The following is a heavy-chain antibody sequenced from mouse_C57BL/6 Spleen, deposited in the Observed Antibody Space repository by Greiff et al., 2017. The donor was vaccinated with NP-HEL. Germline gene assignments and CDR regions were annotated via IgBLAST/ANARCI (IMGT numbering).Heavy chain of an antibody. D-gene: IGHD1-1*01. J-gene: IGHJ4*01. CDR3: ARWNTTDGDYYAMDY. CDR2: IDPSDSYT. Sequence: VQLQQSGAELVMPGASVKLSCKASGYTFTSYWMHWVKQRPGQGLEWIGEIDPSDSYTNYNQKFKGKSTLTVDKSSSTAYMQLSSLTSEDSAVYYCARWNTTDGDYYAMDYWGQGTSVTVSS. V-gene: IGHV1-69*01. CDR1: GYTFTSYW.